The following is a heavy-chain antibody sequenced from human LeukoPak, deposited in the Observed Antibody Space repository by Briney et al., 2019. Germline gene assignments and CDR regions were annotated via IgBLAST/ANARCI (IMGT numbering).Heavy chain of an antibody. Sequence: GGSLRLSCAASGFTFSSYEMNWVRQAQGKGLEWVSYISSSGSTIYYADSVKVRFTISRDNAKNSLYLQMNGLIAEDTAVYYCAELGITMIGGVWGKGTTVTISS. CDR2: ISSSGSTI. J-gene: IGHJ6*04. CDR3: AELGITMIGGV. D-gene: IGHD3-10*02. CDR1: GFTFSSYE. V-gene: IGHV3-48*03.